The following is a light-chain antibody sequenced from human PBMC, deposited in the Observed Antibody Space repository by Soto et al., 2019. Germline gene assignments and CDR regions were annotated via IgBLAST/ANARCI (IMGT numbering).Light chain of an antibody. CDR2: KAS. CDR1: QTISSW. CDR3: QHYNSYSEA. Sequence: DIQMTQSPSTLSGSVGDRVTITYRASQTISSWLAWYQQKKGKAPKILIYKASTLKSGVPSRFSGSGSGTECTLTISRLQPDDFETYYCQHYNSYSEAFGQGTKVDIK. V-gene: IGKV1-5*03. J-gene: IGKJ1*01.